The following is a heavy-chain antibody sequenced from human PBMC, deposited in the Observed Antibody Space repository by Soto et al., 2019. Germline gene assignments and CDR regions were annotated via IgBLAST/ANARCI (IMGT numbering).Heavy chain of an antibody. Sequence: KTSETLSLTCAVSGGPISGSYYYWAWLRQSPGKGPEWIGSAFYTGFTSYNPSLESRVSVSVDTSKSQFSLKLSAVTAADTAVYYCATSQKGYNWNYFDHWGQGALVTVSS. V-gene: IGHV4-39*01. D-gene: IGHD1-20*01. J-gene: IGHJ4*02. CDR1: GGPISGSYYY. CDR3: ATSQKGYNWNYFDH. CDR2: AFYTGFT.